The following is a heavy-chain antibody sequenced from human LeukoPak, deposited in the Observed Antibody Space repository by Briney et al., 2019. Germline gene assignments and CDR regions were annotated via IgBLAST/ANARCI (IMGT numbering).Heavy chain of an antibody. D-gene: IGHD4-17*01. Sequence: PSETLSLTCSVSGDSIIGYYWGWIRQPPGKGLEWIGNIYYTGNTYYNPSLKSRVTISVHTSKNQFSLKLSSVTAADTAVYYCARDRPDDYGDAGGGTDYWGQGTLVTVSS. V-gene: IGHV4-59*01. CDR1: GDSIIGYY. J-gene: IGHJ4*02. CDR3: ARDRPDDYGDAGGGTDY. CDR2: IYYTGNT.